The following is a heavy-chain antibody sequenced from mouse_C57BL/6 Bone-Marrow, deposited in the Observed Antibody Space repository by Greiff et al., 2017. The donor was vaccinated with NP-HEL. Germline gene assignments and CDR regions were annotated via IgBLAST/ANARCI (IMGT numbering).Heavy chain of an antibody. CDR3: VRDCDDYDEGFAY. CDR2: IRSKSSHYAT. Sequence: EVQRVESGGGLVQPKGSLKLSCAASGFTFNTYAMHWVRQAPGKGLEWVARIRSKSSHYATYYADSVKDRSTISRDDSQSMLYLQMNNLKTEDTAMYYCVRDCDDYDEGFAYWGQGTLVTVSA. D-gene: IGHD2-4*01. CDR1: GFTFNTYA. J-gene: IGHJ3*01. V-gene: IGHV10-3*01.